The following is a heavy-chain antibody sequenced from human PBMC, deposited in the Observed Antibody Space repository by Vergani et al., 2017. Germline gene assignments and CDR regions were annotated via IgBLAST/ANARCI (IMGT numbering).Heavy chain of an antibody. Sequence: QVQLVESGGGVVQPGRSLRLSCTPSSFKLGDYGMHWVRQAPGRGLEWVSMTWYEGNNNYYADSVKGRFTISKDISKNTLYLQMNSLRGDDTAVYYCVKDWGQFYDFWSGPMDVWGKGTTVTVSS. D-gene: IGHD3-3*01. V-gene: IGHV3-33*06. J-gene: IGHJ6*03. CDR3: VKDWGQFYDFWSGPMDV. CDR2: TWYEGNNN. CDR1: SFKLGDYG.